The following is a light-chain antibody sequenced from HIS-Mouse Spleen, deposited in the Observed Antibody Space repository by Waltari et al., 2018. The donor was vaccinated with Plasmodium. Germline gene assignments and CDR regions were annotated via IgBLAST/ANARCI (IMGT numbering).Light chain of an antibody. CDR2: DDS. Sequence: SSLLSPPPSVSVAPRQTARITCGGNNIGSKSVHWYQQKPGQAPVLVVYDDSDRPSGIPERFSGSNSGNTATLTISRVEAGDEADYYCQVWDSSSDHPVFGGGTKLTVL. V-gene: IGLV3-21*02. J-gene: IGLJ3*02. CDR1: NIGSKS. CDR3: QVWDSSSDHPV.